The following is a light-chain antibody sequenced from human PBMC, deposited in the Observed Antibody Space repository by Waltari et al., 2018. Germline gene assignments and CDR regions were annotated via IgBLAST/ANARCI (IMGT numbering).Light chain of an antibody. CDR1: ESLVHSNGYSY. J-gene: IGKJ1*01. CDR3: MQATHWLWT. CDR2: LSL. V-gene: IGKV2-28*01. Sequence: DIVMTQSPLSLPVTPGEPASISCRSSESLVHSNGYSYLDWYLQKPGQSPQLLIYLSLNRASGVPDRFSGSGSGTDFTLKISRVEADDVGVYYCMQATHWLWTFGQGTTVEIK.